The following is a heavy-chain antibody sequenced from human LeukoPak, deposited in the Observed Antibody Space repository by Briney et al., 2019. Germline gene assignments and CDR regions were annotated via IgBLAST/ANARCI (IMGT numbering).Heavy chain of an antibody. V-gene: IGHV3-21*04. CDR2: ISSSSYYI. CDR3: ARGADPLGP. D-gene: IGHD7-27*01. Sequence: PGGSLRLSCAASGLTFSNYSMNWVRQAPGKGLEWVSSISSSSYYIYYADSVKGRFTISRDNAKNTLYLQMNSLRAEDTAVYYCARGADPLGPWGQGTLVTVSS. CDR1: GLTFSNYS. J-gene: IGHJ5*02.